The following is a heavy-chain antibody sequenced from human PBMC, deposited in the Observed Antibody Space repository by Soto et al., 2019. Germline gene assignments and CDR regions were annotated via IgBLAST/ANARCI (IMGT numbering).Heavy chain of an antibody. Sequence: GASVKVSCKTSGYTFTNYGITWVRQAPGQGLKWMGWISAYNGDTNYAQKFQGRVIMTTDTSTTTAYMELRSLRSDDTAVYYCARGPAGGLRGGVSYWGQGTPVTVSS. CDR3: ARGPAGGLRGGVSY. D-gene: IGHD2-15*01. CDR1: GYTFTNYG. V-gene: IGHV1-18*04. J-gene: IGHJ4*02. CDR2: ISAYNGDT.